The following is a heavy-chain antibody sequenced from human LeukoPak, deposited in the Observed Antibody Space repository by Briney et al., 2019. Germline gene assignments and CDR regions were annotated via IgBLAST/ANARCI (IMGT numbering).Heavy chain of an antibody. Sequence: GASVKVSCKASGYTFTSYGISWVRQAPGQGLEWMGWISAYNGNTNYAQKLQGRVTMTTDTSTSTAYMELRSLRSDDTAVYYCARARTIAAAGSVYNWFDPWGQGTLVTVSS. CDR1: GYTFTSYG. V-gene: IGHV1-18*01. CDR2: ISAYNGNT. J-gene: IGHJ5*02. D-gene: IGHD6-13*01. CDR3: ARARTIAAAGSVYNWFDP.